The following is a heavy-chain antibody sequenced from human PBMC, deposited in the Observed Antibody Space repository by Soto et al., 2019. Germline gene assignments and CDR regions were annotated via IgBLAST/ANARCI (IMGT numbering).Heavy chain of an antibody. V-gene: IGHV4-34*01. D-gene: IGHD3-3*01. Sequence: QVQLQQWGAGLLKPSETLSLTCAVYGGSFSGYYWSWIRQPPGKGLEWIGEINHSGSTNYNPSLKSRVTISVDTSKNQFSLKLSSVTAADTAVYYCARGNRQRYYDFWSGYYKERLGFDYWGQGTLVTVSS. J-gene: IGHJ4*02. CDR3: ARGNRQRYYDFWSGYYKERLGFDY. CDR1: GGSFSGYY. CDR2: INHSGST.